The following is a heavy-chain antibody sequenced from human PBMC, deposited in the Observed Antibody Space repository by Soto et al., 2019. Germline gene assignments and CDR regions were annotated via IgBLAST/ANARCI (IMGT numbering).Heavy chain of an antibody. Sequence: SETLSLTCTVSGGSISSYYWSWIRQPPGKGLEWIGYIYYSGSTNYNPSLKSRVTISVDTSKNQFSLKLSSVTAADTAVYYCARDRQLVLGNYYYGMAVRGQGTTVTVSS. J-gene: IGHJ6*02. CDR3: ARDRQLVLGNYYYGMAV. CDR2: IYYSGST. V-gene: IGHV4-59*01. CDR1: GGSISSYY. D-gene: IGHD6-13*01.